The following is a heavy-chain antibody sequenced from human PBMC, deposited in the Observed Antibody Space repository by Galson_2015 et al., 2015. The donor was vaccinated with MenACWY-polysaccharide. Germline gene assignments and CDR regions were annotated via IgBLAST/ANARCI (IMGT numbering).Heavy chain of an antibody. V-gene: IGHV4-61*01. CDR2: IYYSGST. D-gene: IGHD4-17*01. J-gene: IGHJ4*02. CDR1: GGSVSSGSYY. Sequence: ETLSLTCTVSGGSVSSGSYYWSRIRQPPGKGLEWIGYIYYSGSTNYNPSLKSRVTISVDTSKNQFSLKLSSVTAADTAVYYCAREGGNPYGDYFDWGQGTLVTVSS. CDR3: AREGGNPYGDYFD.